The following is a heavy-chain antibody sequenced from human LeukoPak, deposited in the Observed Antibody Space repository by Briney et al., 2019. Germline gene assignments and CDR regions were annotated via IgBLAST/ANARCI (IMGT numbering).Heavy chain of an antibody. J-gene: IGHJ4*02. V-gene: IGHV1-69*05. CDR2: IIPIFGTA. CDR3: ARDLSLGRHDDGEPFDY. CDR1: GGTFSSYA. D-gene: IGHD4-17*01. Sequence: ASVKVSCKASGGTFSSYAISWVRQAPGQGLEWMGRIIPIFGTANYAQKFQGRVTITTDESTSTAYMELSSMRSEDTAVYYCARDLSLGRHDDGEPFDYWGQGTLVTVSS.